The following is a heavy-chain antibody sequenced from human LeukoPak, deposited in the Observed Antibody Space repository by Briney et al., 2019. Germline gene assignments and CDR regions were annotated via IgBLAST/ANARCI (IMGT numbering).Heavy chain of an antibody. D-gene: IGHD3-16*02. J-gene: IGHJ4*02. CDR1: GYTFTSYA. CDR2: ISAYNGNT. CDR3: ARSRYDYVWGSYRPGYFDY. Sequence: GSVKVSCKPSGYTFTSYALSWVRQAPGQGLEWMGWISAYNGNTNYAQKLQGRVTMTTDTSTSTAYMELRSLRSDDTAVYYCARSRYDYVWGSYRPGYFDYWGQGTLVTVSS. V-gene: IGHV1-18*01.